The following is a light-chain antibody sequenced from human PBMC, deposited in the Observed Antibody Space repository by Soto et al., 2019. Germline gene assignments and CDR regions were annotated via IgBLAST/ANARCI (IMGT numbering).Light chain of an antibody. CDR1: SSNIGNNA. J-gene: IGLJ3*02. CDR2: SDD. Sequence: QSVLTQPPSVSEAPRQRVTISCSGSSSNIGNNAVNWYQQLPGKAPKLLIYSDDLLPSGVSDRFSGSKSGTSASLAISGLQSEDEADYYCTSYANSILWVFGGGTKLTVL. CDR3: TSYANSILWV. V-gene: IGLV1-36*01.